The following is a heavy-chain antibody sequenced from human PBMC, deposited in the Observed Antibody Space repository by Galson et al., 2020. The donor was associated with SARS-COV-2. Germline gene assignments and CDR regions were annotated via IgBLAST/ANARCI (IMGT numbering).Heavy chain of an antibody. CDR3: TSDGYSSGWSAGDHAFDI. Sequence: GGSLRLSCTASGFTFGDYAMSWFRQAPGKGLEWVGFIRSKAYGGTTEYAASVKGRFTISRDDSKSIAYLQMNSLKTEDTAVYYCTSDGYSSGWSAGDHAFDIWGQGTMVTVSS. D-gene: IGHD6-19*01. V-gene: IGHV3-49*03. CDR1: GFTFGDYA. CDR2: IRSKAYGGTT. J-gene: IGHJ3*02.